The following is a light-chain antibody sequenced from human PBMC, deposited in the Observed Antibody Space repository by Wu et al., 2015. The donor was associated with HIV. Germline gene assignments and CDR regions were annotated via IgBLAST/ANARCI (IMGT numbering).Light chain of an antibody. CDR1: QSIGSH. J-gene: IGKJ2*02. CDR3: QQSFTTPCT. Sequence: DIQMTQSPSSLSASVGDGITITCRASQSIGSHLNWYQQKPGKAPKVLIHTASSLQGGVPSRFSGSGSGTDFSLTISSLQPEDFATYFCQQSFTTPCTFGPGTNLDIK. V-gene: IGKV1-39*01. CDR2: TAS.